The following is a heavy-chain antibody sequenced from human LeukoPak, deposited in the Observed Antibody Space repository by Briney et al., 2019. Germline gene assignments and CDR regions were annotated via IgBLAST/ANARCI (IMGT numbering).Heavy chain of an antibody. V-gene: IGHV4-61*02. J-gene: IGHJ6*03. CDR3: ARTYCGGDCRGYYYHYYMDV. Sequence: PSETPSLTCTVSGGSISSGSYYWSWIRRPAGKGLEWIGRIYTSGSTKYNPSLKSRVTISVDTSKKQFSLKLSSVTAADTAVYYCARTYCGGDCRGYYYHYYMDVWGKGTTVTISS. CDR2: IYTSGST. D-gene: IGHD2-21*02. CDR1: GGSISSGSYY.